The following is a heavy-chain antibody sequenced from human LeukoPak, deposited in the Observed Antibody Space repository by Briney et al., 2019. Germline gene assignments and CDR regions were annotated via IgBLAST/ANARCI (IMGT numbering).Heavy chain of an antibody. Sequence: SETLSLTCTVSGGSIRSYYWSWIRQPPGKGLEWIGYIYYSGNTDSNPSLKSRVTISVDTSKNQFPLNLRSVTAADTAVYYCARAGSGYYVLDHWGQGTLVTVSS. D-gene: IGHD5-12*01. CDR1: GGSIRSYY. J-gene: IGHJ4*02. CDR3: ARAGSGYYVLDH. V-gene: IGHV4-59*01. CDR2: IYYSGNT.